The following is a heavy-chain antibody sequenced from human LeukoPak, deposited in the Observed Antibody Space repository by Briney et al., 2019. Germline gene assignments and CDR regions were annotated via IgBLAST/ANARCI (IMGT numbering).Heavy chain of an antibody. Sequence: GGSLRLSCAASGFTFSECYMSWFRQAPGKGLEWLSYIGGSGADTNYADSVKGRFTTSRDNAKSSLYLQMNSLRAEDTAVYYCAKTLVASPGNTGGPWGQGTLVTVSS. J-gene: IGHJ5*02. V-gene: IGHV3-11*03. D-gene: IGHD6-6*01. CDR3: AKTLVASPGNTGGP. CDR1: GFTFSECY. CDR2: IGGSGADT.